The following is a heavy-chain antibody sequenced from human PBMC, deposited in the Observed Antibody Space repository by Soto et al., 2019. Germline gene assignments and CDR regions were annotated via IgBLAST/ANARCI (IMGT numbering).Heavy chain of an antibody. CDR3: ARDIGSYAYGEDY. CDR2: VYSSGTT. Sequence: SETLSLTCSVSGGSINSYWWSWIRQPAGKGLEWIGRVYSSGTTDYNPSLNSRATLSVETSKNQFSLKLSSVTAADTAVYYCARDIGSYAYGEDYWGQGIQLTVSS. D-gene: IGHD3-10*01. V-gene: IGHV4-4*07. J-gene: IGHJ4*02. CDR1: GGSINSYW.